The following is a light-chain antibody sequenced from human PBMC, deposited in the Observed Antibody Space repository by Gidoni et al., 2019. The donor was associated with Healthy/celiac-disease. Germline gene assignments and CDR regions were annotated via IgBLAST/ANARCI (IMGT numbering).Light chain of an antibody. CDR1: QSISTF. J-gene: IGKJ4*01. CDR3: QQIYSLPLT. V-gene: IGKV1-39*01. Sequence: DIQMTQSPSSLSASVGDRVTITCRASQSISTFLNWYQQRPGKAPKLLIYGGSSLQSGVPSRFSGSGSGTDFTLTISSLQPEDFATYYCQQIYSLPLTFGGGTKVEIK. CDR2: GGS.